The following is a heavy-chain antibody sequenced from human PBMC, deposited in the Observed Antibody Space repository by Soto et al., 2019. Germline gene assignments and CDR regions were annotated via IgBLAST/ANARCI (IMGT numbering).Heavy chain of an antibody. Sequence: GSLRLSCAASGFTFSSYAMSWVRQAPGKGLEWVSTISGSGGSTFYADSVKGRLRISRDNSKNTLYLQVNSLRAEDTAVYYCAKDLALEAVTEYFDFWGQGTLVTVSS. CDR2: ISGSGGST. J-gene: IGHJ4*02. D-gene: IGHD2-21*02. CDR1: GFTFSSYA. CDR3: AKDLALEAVTEYFDF. V-gene: IGHV3-23*01.